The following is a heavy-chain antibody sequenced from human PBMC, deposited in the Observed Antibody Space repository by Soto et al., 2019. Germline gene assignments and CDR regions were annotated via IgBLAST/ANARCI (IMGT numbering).Heavy chain of an antibody. CDR1: GGSISSGGYY. V-gene: IGHV4-31*02. J-gene: IGHJ4*02. Sequence: SSETLSLTCTVSGGSISSGGYYWSWIRQHPGKGLEWIGYIYYSGSTYYNPSLKSRVTISVDTSKNQFSLKLSSVTAADTAVYYCARLPLYSSSSVFDYWGQGTLVTVSS. CDR2: IYYSGST. CDR3: ARLPLYSSSSVFDY. D-gene: IGHD6-6*01.